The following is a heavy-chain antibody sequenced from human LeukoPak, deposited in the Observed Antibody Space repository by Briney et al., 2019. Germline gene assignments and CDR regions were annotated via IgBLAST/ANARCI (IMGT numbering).Heavy chain of an antibody. J-gene: IGHJ4*02. D-gene: IGHD1-26*01. V-gene: IGHV3-53*01. CDR1: GLAVSSNY. CDR3: ARGDSGRWNYKRGCVY. CDR2: LYSGGST. Sequence: GGSLRLSCAASGLAVSSNYISWVRQAPGKWLECVSVLYSGGSTSYADSVKGRVTISRDNSKNMVYLEMNSLTDEDTAVYFCARGDSGRWNYKRGCVYWGQGGLVSVSS.